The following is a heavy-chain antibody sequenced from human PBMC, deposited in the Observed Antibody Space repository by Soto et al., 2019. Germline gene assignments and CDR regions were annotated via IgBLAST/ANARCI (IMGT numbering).Heavy chain of an antibody. V-gene: IGHV1-18*04. CDR2: ITAENGNT. Sequence: QIQLVQSGDGVKKPGASVKVSCKASGYSFTSYGITWVRQAPGQGPEWLGWITAENGNTNYPQKFQGRSTMTTDTSTNTAFMELRGMRSDDTAVYYCARVVLEWLPTSGFDYWGQGTLVTVSS. CDR3: ARVVLEWLPTSGFDY. D-gene: IGHD5-12*01. CDR1: GYSFTSYG. J-gene: IGHJ4*02.